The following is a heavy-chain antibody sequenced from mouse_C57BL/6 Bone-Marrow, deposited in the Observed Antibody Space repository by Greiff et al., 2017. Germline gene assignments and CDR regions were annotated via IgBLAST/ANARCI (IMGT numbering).Heavy chain of an antibody. V-gene: IGHV14-2*01. CDR2: IDPEDGET. CDR1: GFNIKDYY. Sequence: VQLQQSGAELVKPGASVKLSCTASGFNIKDYYMHWVKQRTEQGLEWIGRIDPEDGETKYAPKFQGKATITADTSSNTAYLRLSSLTSEDTAVYYCARGRFTTVVADYAMDYGGQGTSVTVTA. CDR3: ARGRFTTVVADYAMDY. D-gene: IGHD1-1*01. J-gene: IGHJ4*01.